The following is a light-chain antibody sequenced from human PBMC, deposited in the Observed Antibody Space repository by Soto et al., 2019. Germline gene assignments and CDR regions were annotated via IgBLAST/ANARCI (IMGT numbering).Light chain of an antibody. Sequence: DTQMTQSPSTLSASVGDTVTITCRASQSVSMWLAWFQQKPGKAPRLLIYGASNLESGVPSRFSGSGSGTEFTLTISSLQPDDFATYYCQQYNSYSWTFGQGTKVDIK. J-gene: IGKJ1*01. CDR1: QSVSMW. V-gene: IGKV1-5*01. CDR3: QQYNSYSWT. CDR2: GAS.